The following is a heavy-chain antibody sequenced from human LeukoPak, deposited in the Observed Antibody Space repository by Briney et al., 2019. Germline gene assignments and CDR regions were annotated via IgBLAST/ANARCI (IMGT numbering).Heavy chain of an antibody. CDR2: IGLHGYPL. CDR1: GFNFNPYY. Sequence: GGSLRLSRVVSGFNFNPYYMSWIRQAPGKGLEWISYIGLHGYPLDYADSAKSRFTISRDNAKNSLYLDMTSLTAEDTAVYYCARKDFSSGSFTYWGQGTLVTVSS. J-gene: IGHJ4*02. D-gene: IGHD6-19*01. CDR3: ARKDFSSGSFTY. V-gene: IGHV3-11*04.